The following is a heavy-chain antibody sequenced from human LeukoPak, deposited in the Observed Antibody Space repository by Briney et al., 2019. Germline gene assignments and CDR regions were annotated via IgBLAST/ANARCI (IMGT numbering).Heavy chain of an antibody. D-gene: IGHD4/OR15-4a*01. CDR1: GDSISSGYY. V-gene: IGHV4-38-2*02. J-gene: IGHJ6*03. CDR2: MYHTGRT. Sequence: SETLSLTRSVSGDSISSGYYWGWIRQPPGQGLEWIGSMYHTGRTDDNPSLKSRVTMSVDTSKNQFSLRLSSVTAADTAVYYRATYGATSSYYYHFYMDVWGKGTTVTVSS. CDR3: ATYGATSSYYYHFYMDV.